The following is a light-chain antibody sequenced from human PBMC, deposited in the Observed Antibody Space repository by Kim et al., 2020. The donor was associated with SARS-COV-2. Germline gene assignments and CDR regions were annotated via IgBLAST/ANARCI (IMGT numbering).Light chain of an antibody. J-gene: IGKJ1*01. CDR3: QQFYTLPRT. CDR2: WAS. Sequence: DIVLTQSPDSLAVSLGERATIHCKSSQSILYSSDNKNYLAWYQQKSGQPPRFLISWASTRDSGVPDRFSGSGSGTEFTLTISSLQAEDGAVYYCQQFYTLPRTFGQGTKVDIK. CDR1: QSILYSSDNKNY. V-gene: IGKV4-1*01.